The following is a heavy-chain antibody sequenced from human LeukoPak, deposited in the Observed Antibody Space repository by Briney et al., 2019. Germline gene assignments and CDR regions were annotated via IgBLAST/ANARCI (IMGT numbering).Heavy chain of an antibody. J-gene: IGHJ3*01. CDR3: ASSTTSSLCDAFDV. V-gene: IGHV3-66*02. Sequence: PGGSLRLSCAASGFTVSANYMSWVRQAPGKGLEWVSLIYSSGRTFYADSVKGRFTISRDNSKNTLYLQMNSLRAEDTAVYYCASSTTSSLCDAFDVWGQGTMVTVSS. CDR2: IYSSGRT. CDR1: GFTVSANY. D-gene: IGHD2/OR15-2a*01.